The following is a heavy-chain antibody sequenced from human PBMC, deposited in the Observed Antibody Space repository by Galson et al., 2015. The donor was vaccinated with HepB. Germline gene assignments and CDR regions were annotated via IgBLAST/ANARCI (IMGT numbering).Heavy chain of an antibody. Sequence: SVKVSCKASGYTFSTYSITRVRQAPGQGLEWMGWISPNNRHTDYARKFQGRVTMTEDTSTDTAYMELNSLRSEDTAVYYCATERPDPYYYYAMDVWGQGTTVTVSS. V-gene: IGHV1-18*01. J-gene: IGHJ6*02. CDR2: ISPNNRHT. CDR3: ATERPDPYYYYAMDV. CDR1: GYTFSTYS.